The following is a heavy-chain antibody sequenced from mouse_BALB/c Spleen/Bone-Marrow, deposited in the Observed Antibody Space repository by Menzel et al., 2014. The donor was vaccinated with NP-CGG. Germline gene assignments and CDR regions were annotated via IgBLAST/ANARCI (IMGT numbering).Heavy chain of an antibody. Sequence: EVQLQQSGPELVKPGASVKISCKTSGYTFTEYTMHWVKQSHGKSLEWTGGINPNNGGTSYIQKFRGKATLTIDKSSSTAYMELRSLTSEDSAVYYCASGEDYYAMDYWGQGTSVTVSS. CDR1: GYTFTEYT. J-gene: IGHJ4*01. V-gene: IGHV1-18*01. CDR3: ASGEDYYAMDY. CDR2: INPNNGGT.